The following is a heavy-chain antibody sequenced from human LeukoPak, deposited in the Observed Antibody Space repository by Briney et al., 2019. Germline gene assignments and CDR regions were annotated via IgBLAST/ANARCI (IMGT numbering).Heavy chain of an antibody. J-gene: IGHJ4*02. CDR2: ISNSGST. CDR3: ASSSPSPYDYHLLFDY. Sequence: SETLSLTCTVSGGSISSYYWNWIRQPPGKGLEWIGYISNSGSTDYNPSLKSRVTISVDTSKNQFSLKLSSVTAADTAVYYCASSSPSPYDYHLLFDYWGQGTLVTVSS. D-gene: IGHD4-11*01. V-gene: IGHV4-59*01. CDR1: GGSISSYY.